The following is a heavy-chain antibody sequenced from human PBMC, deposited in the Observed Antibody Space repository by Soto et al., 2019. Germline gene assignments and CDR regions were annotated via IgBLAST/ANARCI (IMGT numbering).Heavy chain of an antibody. Sequence: SETLSLTCTVSGGSGSNSNYYWGWIRQSPGKGLEWIGSVSYRGRNYSKSSVKSRVTLSVDKSKNQFSLNLNSVTASDTAVYFCVSQRTSVLTQAYFDYWGPGALVTVSS. J-gene: IGHJ4*02. CDR2: VSYRGRN. V-gene: IGHV4-39*01. CDR3: VSQRTSVLTQAYFDY. CDR1: GGSGSNSNYY. D-gene: IGHD2-8*01.